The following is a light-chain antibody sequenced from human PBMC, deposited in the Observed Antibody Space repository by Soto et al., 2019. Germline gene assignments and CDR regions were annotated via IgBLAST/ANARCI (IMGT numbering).Light chain of an antibody. J-gene: IGKJ4*01. Sequence: EIVMTQSPATLSVSPGDGATLSCRASQSISINLAWYQLKPGQAPRLLIYGASNRATGVPARFSGSGSETEFTLTISRMQSEDFAVYYWQQYLKGPPPTVGGGTKVEIK. CDR1: QSISIN. CDR2: GAS. CDR3: QQYLKGPPPT. V-gene: IGKV3-15*01.